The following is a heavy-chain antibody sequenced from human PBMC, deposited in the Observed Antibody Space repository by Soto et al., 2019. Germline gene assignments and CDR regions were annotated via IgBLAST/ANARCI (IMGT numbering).Heavy chain of an antibody. D-gene: IGHD3-10*01. CDR2: ISSSGATI. V-gene: IGHV3-11*01. Sequence: GGSLRLSCXASGFTFSDYYMSWIRQAPGKGLEWISYISSSGATIYYADSVKGRFTTSRDNANNSLFLEMNSLRAEDTAVYYCVRVGYAYGNDPWGQGTLVTVSS. CDR3: VRVGYAYGNDP. J-gene: IGHJ5*02. CDR1: GFTFSDYY.